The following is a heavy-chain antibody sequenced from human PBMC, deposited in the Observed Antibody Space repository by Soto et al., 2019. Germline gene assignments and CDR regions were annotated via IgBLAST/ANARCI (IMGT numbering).Heavy chain of an antibody. CDR3: ARYPKPRYYYDSSGHGS. V-gene: IGHV3-21*01. D-gene: IGHD3-22*01. J-gene: IGHJ5*02. CDR2: ISSSSSYI. CDR1: GFTFSSYS. Sequence: GGSLRLSCAASGFTFSSYSMNWFRQAPGKGLEWVSSISSSSSYIYYADSVKGRFTISRDNAKNSLYLQMNSLRAEDTAVYYCARYPKPRYYYDSSGHGSWGQGTLVTVSS.